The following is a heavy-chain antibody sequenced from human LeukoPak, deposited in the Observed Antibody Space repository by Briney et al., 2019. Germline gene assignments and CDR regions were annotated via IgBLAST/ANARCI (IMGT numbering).Heavy chain of an antibody. Sequence: SVKVSCKASGGTFSSYAISWVRQAPGQGLEWMGRIIPILGIANYAQKFQGRVAITADKSTSTAYMELSSLRSEDMAVYYCARGGRVLTRFDYWGQGTLVTVSS. CDR2: IIPILGIA. V-gene: IGHV1-69*04. J-gene: IGHJ4*02. CDR1: GGTFSSYA. CDR3: ARGGRVLTRFDY. D-gene: IGHD3-16*01.